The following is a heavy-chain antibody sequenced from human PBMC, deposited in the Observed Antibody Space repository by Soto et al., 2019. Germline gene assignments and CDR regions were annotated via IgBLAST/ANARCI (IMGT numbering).Heavy chain of an antibody. Sequence: PGGSLRLSCAASGFSFSTYVMHWVRQAPGKGLEWVALIWYDGSKTYYADSVKGRFTISRDNSKNTLYLQLNSVRAEDTAVYYCARSFTDNGGYCSNDVCYILDHWGQGTLVTVSS. D-gene: IGHD2-8*01. CDR1: GFSFSTYV. J-gene: IGHJ4*02. V-gene: IGHV3-33*01. CDR3: ARSFTDNGGYCSNDVCYILDH. CDR2: IWYDGSKT.